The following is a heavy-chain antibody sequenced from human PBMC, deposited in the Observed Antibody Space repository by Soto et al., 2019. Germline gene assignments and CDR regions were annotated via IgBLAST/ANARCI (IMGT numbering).Heavy chain of an antibody. V-gene: IGHV3-13*01. J-gene: IGHJ3*01. D-gene: IGHD6-6*01. CDR1: GFTLSSHD. CDR2: IGFAGDT. Sequence: EVQLEESGGGLGHPGGSLRLSCAGSGFTLSSHDMHWVRQVTGNGLEWVSAIGFAGDTYYSDSVEGRFTISREDARNSLDLQISSLRGEDTAVYYCARALQIGAPRLRAFDVWGLGTRVIVSS. CDR3: ARALQIGAPRLRAFDV.